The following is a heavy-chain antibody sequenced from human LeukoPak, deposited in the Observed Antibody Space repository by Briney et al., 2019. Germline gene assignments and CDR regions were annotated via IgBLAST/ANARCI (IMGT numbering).Heavy chain of an antibody. D-gene: IGHD3-10*01. Sequence: SETLSLTCSVSTDSINTYFLTWIRQPPGKGLEWIGFISTSGRTNYNPSLESRVTISLDTSKNQFSLQLTFVTAADSALYYCATSTVGDDWAFDIWGQGTMVPVSS. V-gene: IGHV4-4*09. CDR2: ISTSGRT. CDR3: ATSTVGDDWAFDI. J-gene: IGHJ3*02. CDR1: TDSINTYF.